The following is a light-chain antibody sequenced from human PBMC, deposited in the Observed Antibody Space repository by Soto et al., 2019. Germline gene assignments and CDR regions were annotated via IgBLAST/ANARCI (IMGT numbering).Light chain of an antibody. CDR1: QTLTANY. CDR3: NRYGPLPWT. CDR2: GAY. Sequence: EIVLTKSPATLSLSPGERATLSCRASQTLTANYLTWFQQKPRQPPRLLIYGAYTRAAGVPHRFSASGSGTEFSLTINRLEPEDFAGYYCNRYGPLPWTVGEGTKVEI. J-gene: IGKJ1*01. V-gene: IGKV3-20*01.